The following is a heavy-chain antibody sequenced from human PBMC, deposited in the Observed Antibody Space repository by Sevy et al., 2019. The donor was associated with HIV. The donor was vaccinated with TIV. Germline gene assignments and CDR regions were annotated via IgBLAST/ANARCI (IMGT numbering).Heavy chain of an antibody. CDR1: GFTFNYYG. J-gene: IGHJ6*02. CDR3: AKDRVVVVPAAPGLGYYYGMDV. D-gene: IGHD2-2*01. V-gene: IGHV3-30*02. Sequence: GGSLRLSCAASGFTFNYYGMYWVRQAPGKGLEWVSFIRYDGSNKDYADSVKGRFTISRDNSKNTVYLQMNSLRGEDTAVYHCAKDRVVVVPAAPGLGYYYGMDVWGQWTTVTVSS. CDR2: IRYDGSNK.